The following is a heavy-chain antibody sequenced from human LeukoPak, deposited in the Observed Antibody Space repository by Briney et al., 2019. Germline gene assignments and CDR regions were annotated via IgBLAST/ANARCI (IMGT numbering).Heavy chain of an antibody. Sequence: GGSLRLSCAASGFTFSSYAMHWVRQAPGKGLEWVAVISYDGSNKYYADSVKGRFTISRDNSKNTLYLQMNSLRAEDTAVYYCAKGTRAVAGKIDYWGQGTLVTVSS. CDR1: GFTFSSYA. D-gene: IGHD6-19*01. CDR2: ISYDGSNK. V-gene: IGHV3-30-3*01. J-gene: IGHJ4*02. CDR3: AKGTRAVAGKIDY.